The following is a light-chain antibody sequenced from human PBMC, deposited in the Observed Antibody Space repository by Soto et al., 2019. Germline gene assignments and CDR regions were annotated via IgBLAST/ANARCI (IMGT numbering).Light chain of an antibody. J-gene: IGLJ1*01. V-gene: IGLV1-40*01. Sequence: QSALTQPPSVSGAPGQRVTISCTGSSSHIGAGYDVHWYQQLPGTAPKLLIYGNSNRPSGVPDRFSGSKSGTSASLAITGLQAEDEADYYCQSYDSSLSGYVFGTGTKVTVL. CDR2: GNS. CDR3: QSYDSSLSGYV. CDR1: SSHIGAGYD.